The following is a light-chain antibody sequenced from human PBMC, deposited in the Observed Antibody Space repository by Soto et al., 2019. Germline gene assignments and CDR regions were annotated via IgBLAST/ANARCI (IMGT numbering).Light chain of an antibody. V-gene: IGLV2-14*01. CDR2: DVS. CDR1: SSDVGGYNY. J-gene: IGLJ1*01. CDR3: SSYTSSSIYV. Sequence: QSALTQPASVSGSPGQSITISCTGTSSDVGGYNYVSWYQQHPGKAPKLMIYDVSNRPSGVSNRFSGSKSGNTASLTISGLQAGDEADYYCSSYTSSSIYVFGPGTKVTVL.